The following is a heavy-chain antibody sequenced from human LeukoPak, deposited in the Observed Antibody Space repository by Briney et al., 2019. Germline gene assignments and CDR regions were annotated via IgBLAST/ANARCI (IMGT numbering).Heavy chain of an antibody. Sequence: GGSLRLSCAASGFTFNNYRMNWVRQAPGKGLEWVSYIGSSSSTIYYADSVKGRFTISRDNAKNSLYLQMNSLRAEDTAVYYCATSRGSWPDYFDYWGQGTLVTVSS. CDR1: GFTFNNYR. V-gene: IGHV3-48*04. CDR2: IGSSSSTI. CDR3: ATSRGSWPDYFDY. D-gene: IGHD6-13*01. J-gene: IGHJ4*02.